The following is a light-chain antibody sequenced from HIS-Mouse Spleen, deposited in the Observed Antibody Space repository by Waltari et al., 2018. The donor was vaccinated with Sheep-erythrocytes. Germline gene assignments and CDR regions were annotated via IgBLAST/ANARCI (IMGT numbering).Light chain of an antibody. CDR1: SSDVGGYNY. V-gene: IGLV2-8*01. J-gene: IGLJ3*02. CDR2: EFS. Sequence: QSALTQPPSASGSPGQSVTISCTATSSDVGGYNYVSWYQQHPGKAPKLLIYEFSKRPSGVPDRFSGSKSGNTASLTVSGLQAEDEADYYCSSYAGSNNWVFGGGTKLTVL. CDR3: SSYAGSNNWV.